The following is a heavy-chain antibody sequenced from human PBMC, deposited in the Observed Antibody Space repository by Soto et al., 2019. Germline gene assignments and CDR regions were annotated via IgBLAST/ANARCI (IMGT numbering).Heavy chain of an antibody. CDR3: ATRGCSSTSCYDAFDI. CDR2: ISAYNGNT. D-gene: IGHD2-2*01. Sequence: ASVKVSCKASGYTFTSYGISWVRQAPGQGLEWMGWISAYNGNTNYAQKLQGRVTMTTDTSTSTAYMELRSLRSDDTAVYYCATRGCSSTSCYDAFDIWGQGTMVTVSS. V-gene: IGHV1-18*01. CDR1: GYTFTSYG. J-gene: IGHJ3*02.